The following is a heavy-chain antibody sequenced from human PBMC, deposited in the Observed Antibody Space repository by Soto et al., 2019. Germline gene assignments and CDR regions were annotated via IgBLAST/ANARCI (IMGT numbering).Heavy chain of an antibody. Sequence: QVQLVQSGAEVKKPGSSVKVSCKASGGTFSNYPITWLRQAPGQGLEWMGGIIPIFGTVNYAQKFQGRDTITADESTSTADREPSSLRSKDTAVYYCARGNHTSQQLSDFDLWGRGTLVTVSS. D-gene: IGHD2-15*01. J-gene: IGHJ2*01. CDR3: ARGNHTSQQLSDFDL. CDR2: IIPIFGTV. CDR1: GGTFSNYP. V-gene: IGHV1-69*12.